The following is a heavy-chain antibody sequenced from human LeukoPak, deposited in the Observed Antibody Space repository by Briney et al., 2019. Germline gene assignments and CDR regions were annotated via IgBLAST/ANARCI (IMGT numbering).Heavy chain of an antibody. D-gene: IGHD3-9*01. Sequence: GSLRLSCAASGFTFSSYSMNWVRQAPRKGLVWVSRINGDGGNINYADSVRGRFTISRDNAKNTLYLQMNTLRVEDTAVYYCTRDLMDYDVSTGLHHYYMDVWGQGTTVTVSS. CDR3: TRDLMDYDVSTGLHHYYMDV. J-gene: IGHJ6*02. CDR1: GFTFSSYS. V-gene: IGHV3-74*01. CDR2: INGDGGNI.